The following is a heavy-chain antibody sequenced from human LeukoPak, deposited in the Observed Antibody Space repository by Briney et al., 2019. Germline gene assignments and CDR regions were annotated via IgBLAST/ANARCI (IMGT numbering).Heavy chain of an antibody. CDR2: IIPILGIA. CDR3: AREQQLVTYYYGMDA. Sequence: ASVKVSCKASGGTFSSYAISWVRQAPGQGLEWMGRIIPILGIANYAQKFQGRVTITADKSTSTAYMELSSLRSEDTAVYYCAREQQLVTYYYGMDAWGQGTTVTVSS. V-gene: IGHV1-69*04. J-gene: IGHJ6*02. D-gene: IGHD6-13*01. CDR1: GGTFSSYA.